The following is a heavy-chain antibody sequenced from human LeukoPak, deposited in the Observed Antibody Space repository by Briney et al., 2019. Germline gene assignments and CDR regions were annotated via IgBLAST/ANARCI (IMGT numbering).Heavy chain of an antibody. D-gene: IGHD6-13*01. J-gene: IGHJ4*01. CDR2: ISGSGIDI. V-gene: IGHV3-23*01. Sequence: GGSLRLSCVASGFTFTNYAMIWVRQAPGKGLEWVSSISGSGIDIYSADSVKGRFTFSRDNSKNTVYLHINSLRAEDTAIYYCGKAAGFVDYWGHGALVIVSS. CDR1: GFTFTNYA. CDR3: GKAAGFVDY.